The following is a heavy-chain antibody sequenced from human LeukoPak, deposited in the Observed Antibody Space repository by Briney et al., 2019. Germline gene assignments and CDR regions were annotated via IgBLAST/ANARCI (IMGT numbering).Heavy chain of an antibody. Sequence: ASVKVSCKASGYTFTSYGISWVRQAPGQGLEWMGWISAYNGNTNYAQKLQGRVTMTTDTSTSTAYMELRSLRSDDTAVYYCARDQEAAAIFLFDPWGQGTLVTVSS. V-gene: IGHV1-18*01. CDR1: GYTFTSYG. CDR3: ARDQEAAAIFLFDP. D-gene: IGHD6-13*01. J-gene: IGHJ5*02. CDR2: ISAYNGNT.